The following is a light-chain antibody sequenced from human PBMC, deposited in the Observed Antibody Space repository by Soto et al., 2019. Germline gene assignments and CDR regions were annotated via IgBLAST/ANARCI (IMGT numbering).Light chain of an antibody. J-gene: IGLJ1*01. CDR1: TNDVGLYNY. V-gene: IGLV2-14*01. CDR2: DVT. CDR3: SSYTITPSSV. Sequence: QSALTQPASVSGSPGQSITISCTGTTNDVGLYNYVSWYQRHPGKAPKLMIYDVTNRPSGVSYRFSGSKSGNTASLTISGLQVEDEAEYYCSSYTITPSSVFGTGTKATVL.